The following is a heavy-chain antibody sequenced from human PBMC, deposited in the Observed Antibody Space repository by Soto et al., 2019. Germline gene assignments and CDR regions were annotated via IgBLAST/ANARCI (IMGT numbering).Heavy chain of an antibody. D-gene: IGHD2-2*02. CDR1: GFTVSNNY. CDR2: IYSGGST. V-gene: IGHV3-53*02. Sequence: EVQLVETGGCFIQPGGSLRLSCAASGFTVSNNYMSWVRQAPGKGLEWVSLIYSGGSTFYADSVKGRFTISRDNSKNTLFLQMNSLRAEDTAVYFCATYTSLDYWGQGTLVTVSS. J-gene: IGHJ4*02. CDR3: ATYTSLDY.